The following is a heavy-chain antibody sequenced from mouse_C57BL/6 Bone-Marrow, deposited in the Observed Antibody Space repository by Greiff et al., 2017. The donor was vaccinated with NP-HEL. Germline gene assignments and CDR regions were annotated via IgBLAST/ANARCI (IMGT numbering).Heavy chain of an antibody. V-gene: IGHV5-16*01. CDR1: GFTFSDYY. J-gene: IGHJ4*01. Sequence: EVQVEQPEAGLVQPGSSMKLSCTASGFTFSDYYMAWVRQVPEQGLEWVANINYDGSSTYYLDSLKSRFIISRDNAKNILYLQLSSLKSEDTYTYYSARARGDDSNAMDYWGQGTSVTVSS. CDR3: ARARGDDSNAMDY. D-gene: IGHD2-13*01. CDR2: INYDGSST.